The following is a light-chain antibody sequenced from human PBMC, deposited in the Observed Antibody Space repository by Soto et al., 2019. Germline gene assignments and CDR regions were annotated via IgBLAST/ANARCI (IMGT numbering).Light chain of an antibody. Sequence: DIQMTQSPSTLSASVGDRVTITCRASQSIGGWLAWYQQKAGKAPKVLIYATSTLQSGVPSRFSGSGSGTQFTLTISSLQPDDSATYYCQHYNTWWTFGQGTKVEVK. J-gene: IGKJ1*01. CDR1: QSIGGW. CDR3: QHYNTWWT. CDR2: ATS. V-gene: IGKV1-5*03.